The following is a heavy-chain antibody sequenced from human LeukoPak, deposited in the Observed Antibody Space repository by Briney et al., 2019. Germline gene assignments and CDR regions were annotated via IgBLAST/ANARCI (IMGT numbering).Heavy chain of an antibody. D-gene: IGHD6-19*01. CDR3: AKNPSSGWPYYSDY. CDR2: ISGSGGST. J-gene: IGHJ4*02. CDR1: GFTFSSYW. V-gene: IGHV3-23*01. Sequence: GGSLRLSCAASGFTFSSYWMSWVRQAPGKGLEWVSAISGSGGSTYYADSVKGRFTISRDNSKNTLYLQMNSLRAEDTAVYYCAKNPSSGWPYYSDYWGQGTLVTVSS.